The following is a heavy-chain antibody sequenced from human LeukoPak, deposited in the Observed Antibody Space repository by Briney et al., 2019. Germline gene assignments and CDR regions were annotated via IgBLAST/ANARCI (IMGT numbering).Heavy chain of an antibody. CDR2: IKQDGSEK. V-gene: IGHV3-7*03. D-gene: IGHD6-6*01. CDR1: GFTFSSYW. Sequence: GGSLRLSCAASGFTFSSYWMSWVRQAPGKGLEWVANIKQDGSEKYYVDSVKGRFTISRDNSKNTVYLQMNSLRAEDTAVYYCAKGGIIAARPSYFDYWGQGTLVTVSS. J-gene: IGHJ4*02. CDR3: AKGGIIAARPSYFDY.